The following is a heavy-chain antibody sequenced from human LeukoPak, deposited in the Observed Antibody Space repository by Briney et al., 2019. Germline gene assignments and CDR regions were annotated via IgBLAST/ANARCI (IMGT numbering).Heavy chain of an antibody. Sequence: GASVKVSCKASGYTFTGYYMHWVRQAPGQGLEWMGWINAGNGNTKYSQKFQGRVTITRDTSASTAYMELSSLRSEDTAVYYCAREYYYDSSGYDYWGQGTLVTVSS. CDR3: AREYYYDSSGYDY. CDR1: GYTFTGYY. D-gene: IGHD3-22*01. CDR2: INAGNGNT. V-gene: IGHV1-3*01. J-gene: IGHJ4*02.